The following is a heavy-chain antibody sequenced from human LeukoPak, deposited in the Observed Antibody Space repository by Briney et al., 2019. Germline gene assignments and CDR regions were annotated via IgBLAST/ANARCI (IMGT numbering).Heavy chain of an antibody. V-gene: IGHV4-34*01. CDR3: ARGRVVVVAAPPEPYYYYYYMNV. Sequence: PSETLSLTCAVYGGSFSGYYWSWIRQPPGKGLEWIGEINHSGSTNYNPSLKSRVTISVDTSKNQFSLKLSSVTAADTAVYYCARGRVVVVAAPPEPYYYYYYMNVWGKGTTVTVSS. CDR2: INHSGST. J-gene: IGHJ6*03. CDR1: GGSFSGYY. D-gene: IGHD2-15*01.